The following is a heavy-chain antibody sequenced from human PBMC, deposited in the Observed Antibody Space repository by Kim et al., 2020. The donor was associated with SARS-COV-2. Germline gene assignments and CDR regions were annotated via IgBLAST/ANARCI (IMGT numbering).Heavy chain of an antibody. CDR2: IYYSGST. Sequence: SETLSLTCTVSGGSISSSSYYWGWIRQPPGKGLEWIGSIYYSGSTYYNPSLKSRVTISVDTSKNQFSLKLSSVTAADTAVYYCARVPPMIVVERDYYYGMNVWRQGATVTVSS. V-gene: IGHV4-39*01. CDR3: ARVPPMIVVERDYYYGMNV. CDR1: GGSISSSSYY. D-gene: IGHD3-22*01. J-gene: IGHJ6*02.